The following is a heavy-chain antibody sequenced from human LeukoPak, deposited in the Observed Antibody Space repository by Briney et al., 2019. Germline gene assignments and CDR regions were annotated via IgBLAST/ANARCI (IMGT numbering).Heavy chain of an antibody. CDR1: GYSISSGYY. Sequence: PSETLSLTCTVSGYSISSGYYWGWIRQPPGKGLEWIGSIYHSGSTYYNPSLKSRVTISVDTSKNQFSLKLSSVTAADTAVYYCAGSYYYGSFWGQGTLVTVSS. D-gene: IGHD3-10*01. J-gene: IGHJ4*02. CDR3: AGSYYYGSF. CDR2: IYHSGST. V-gene: IGHV4-38-2*02.